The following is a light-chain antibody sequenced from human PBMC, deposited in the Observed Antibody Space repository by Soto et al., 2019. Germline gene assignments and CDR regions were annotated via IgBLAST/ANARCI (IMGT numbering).Light chain of an antibody. CDR3: SSYAGSNILV. J-gene: IGLJ3*02. CDR1: SSDVGSYNY. Sequence: QSVLTQPPSASGSPGQSVTISCTGTSSDVGSYNYVSWYQQNPGKVPKLIIYEVSKRPSGVPDRFSGSKSGNTASLTVSGLQAEDEADYYCSSYAGSNILVFGGGTKLTVL. V-gene: IGLV2-8*01. CDR2: EVS.